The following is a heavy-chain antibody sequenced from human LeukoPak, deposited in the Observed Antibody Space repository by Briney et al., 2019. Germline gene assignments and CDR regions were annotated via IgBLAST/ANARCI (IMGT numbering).Heavy chain of an antibody. Sequence: ASVKVSCKASGYTFTSYYMHWVRQAPGQGLEWMGIINPSGGGTSYAQKFQGRVTMTRDTSTSTVYMELSSLTSEDTAVYYCAIGAVAGTLDYWGQGTPVTVSS. CDR3: AIGAVAGTLDY. D-gene: IGHD6-19*01. V-gene: IGHV1-46*01. J-gene: IGHJ4*02. CDR1: GYTFTSYY. CDR2: INPSGGGT.